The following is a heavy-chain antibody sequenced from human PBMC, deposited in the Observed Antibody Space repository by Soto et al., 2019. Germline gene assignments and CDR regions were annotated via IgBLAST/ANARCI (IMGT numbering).Heavy chain of an antibody. Sequence: QVQLQESSPGLVRPSQTQSLTCTVSAGSISTINYYWSWIRQHPEKGLEWIGYISYSGSTFNHSSLKSRVTISLDTSKKQFSLTLTSVTAADSAVYYCARSAQWDGFDPWGQGTMVTVSS. J-gene: IGHJ3*01. D-gene: IGHD2-8*01. CDR1: AGSISTINYY. CDR3: ARSAQWDGFDP. V-gene: IGHV4-31*03. CDR2: ISYSGST.